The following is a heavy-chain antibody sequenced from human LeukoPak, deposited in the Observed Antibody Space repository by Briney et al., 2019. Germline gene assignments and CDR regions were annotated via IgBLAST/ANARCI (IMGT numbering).Heavy chain of an antibody. D-gene: IGHD2-15*01. V-gene: IGHV1-69*06. CDR3: AGRHGSRSFDL. CDR1: GGTFSSYA. J-gene: IGHJ2*01. Sequence: SVKVSCKASGGTFSSYAISWVRQAPGQGLEWMGGIIPIFGTANYAQKFQGRVTITADKSTSTAYMELSSLRSEDTAVYYCAGRHGSRSFDLWGRGTLVTVSS. CDR2: IIPIFGTA.